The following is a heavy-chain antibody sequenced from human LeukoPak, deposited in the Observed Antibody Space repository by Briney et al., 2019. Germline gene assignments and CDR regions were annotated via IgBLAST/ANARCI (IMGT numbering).Heavy chain of an antibody. J-gene: IGHJ4*02. D-gene: IGHD3-22*01. CDR1: GGTFGSYA. Sequence: GASVKVSCKASGGTFGSYAISWVRQAPGQGLEWMGRIIPILGIANYAQKFQGRVTITADKSTSTAYMELSSLRSEDTAVYYCARGHIIGHDSSGYYWGRVVYWGQGTLVTVSS. CDR2: IIPILGIA. V-gene: IGHV1-69*04. CDR3: ARGHIIGHDSSGYYWGRVVY.